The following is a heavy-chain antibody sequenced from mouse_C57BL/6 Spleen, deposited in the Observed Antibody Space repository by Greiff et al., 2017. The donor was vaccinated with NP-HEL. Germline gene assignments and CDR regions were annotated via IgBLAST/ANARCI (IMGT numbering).Heavy chain of an antibody. Sequence: QVQLQQSGAELVRPGSSVKLSCKASGYTFTSYWMHWVKQRPIQGLEWIGNIDPSDSETHYNQKFKDKATLTVDKSSSTAYMQLSSLTSEDSAVYYCARSYYDYDGYYYAMDYWGQGTSVTVSS. CDR1: GYTFTSYW. CDR3: ARSYYDYDGYYYAMDY. D-gene: IGHD2-4*01. CDR2: IDPSDSET. J-gene: IGHJ4*01. V-gene: IGHV1-52*01.